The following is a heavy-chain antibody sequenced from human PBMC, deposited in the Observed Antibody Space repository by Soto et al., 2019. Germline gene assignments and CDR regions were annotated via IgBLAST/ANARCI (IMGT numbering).Heavy chain of an antibody. CDR3: AQSKVGATSNYFDY. V-gene: IGHV3-23*01. CDR2: ISGSGGIT. J-gene: IGHJ4*02. CDR1: GFTFSSYA. Sequence: EVQLLESGGGLVQPGGSLRLSCAASGFTFSSYAMSWVRQAPGKGLEWVSGISGSGGITYYADSVKGRFTISRDNSKNRMYLQLNSLRAEDTAVYYCAQSKVGATSNYFDYWGQGTLVTVSS. D-gene: IGHD1-26*01.